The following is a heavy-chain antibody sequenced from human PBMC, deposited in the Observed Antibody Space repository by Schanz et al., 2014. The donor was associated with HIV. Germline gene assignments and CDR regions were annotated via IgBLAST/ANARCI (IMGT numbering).Heavy chain of an antibody. CDR1: GFIFSDHF. V-gene: IGHV3-72*01. J-gene: IGHJ6*02. CDR3: TRVITRWFGEAHYAMDV. Sequence: EVQVVESGGGLVQPGGSLRLSCTTSGFIFSDHFMGWVRQAPGKGLEWVARSRVKSDSYATEYAASVTGRFTISRDDSKSIAYLQLNSLRVEDTAIYYCTRVITRWFGEAHYAMDVWGQGTTVIVSS. D-gene: IGHD3-10*01. CDR2: SRVKSDSYAT.